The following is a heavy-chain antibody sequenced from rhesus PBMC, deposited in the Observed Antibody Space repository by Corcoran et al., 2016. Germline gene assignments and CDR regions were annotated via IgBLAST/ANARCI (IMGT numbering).Heavy chain of an antibody. Sequence: QVQLQEPGPGVVKPSETLSLTCAVSGYSISSGYDWSWIRQPPGKGLEWIGYIYGSSGSTNYNPSLKNRVTISKDTSKNQFSLKLSSVTAADTAVYYCARDRYSWNREYYFDYWGQGVLVTVSS. D-gene: IGHD1-1-1*01. CDR2: IYGSSGST. V-gene: IGHV4-76*01. CDR3: ARDRYSWNREYYFDY. CDR1: GYSISSGYD. J-gene: IGHJ4*01.